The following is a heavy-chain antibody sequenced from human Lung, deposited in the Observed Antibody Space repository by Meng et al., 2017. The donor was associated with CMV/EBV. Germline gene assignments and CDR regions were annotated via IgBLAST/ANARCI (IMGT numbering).Heavy chain of an antibody. Sequence: TVAGDSISRSPHYWTWIRQHPGKGLEWIGYIYYSGSTYSNPSLKSRVTISVETSKNQFSLRLISVTAADTAVYYCARLGGFLNWFDPWGQGTLVTVSS. V-gene: IGHV4-31*03. CDR2: IYYSGST. CDR1: GDSISRSPHY. D-gene: IGHD2-15*01. CDR3: ARLGGFLNWFDP. J-gene: IGHJ5*02.